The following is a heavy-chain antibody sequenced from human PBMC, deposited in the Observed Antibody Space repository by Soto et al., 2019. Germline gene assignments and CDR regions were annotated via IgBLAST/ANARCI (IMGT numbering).Heavy chain of an antibody. Sequence: ASVKVSCKASGYTFTSYPMHWVRQAPGQRLEWMGWINAGNGNTKYSQKFQGRVTISRDTSASTALMELSSMRSEDAAVYYCARYLRYCSGGSCYLYLDYWGQGTLVTVSS. V-gene: IGHV1-3*01. CDR1: GYTFTSYP. CDR2: INAGNGNT. J-gene: IGHJ4*02. D-gene: IGHD2-15*01. CDR3: ARYLRYCSGGSCYLYLDY.